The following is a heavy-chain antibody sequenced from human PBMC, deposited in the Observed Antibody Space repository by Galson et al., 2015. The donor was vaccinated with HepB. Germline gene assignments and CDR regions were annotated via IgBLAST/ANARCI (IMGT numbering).Heavy chain of an antibody. CDR2: IIPIFGTA. D-gene: IGHD3-22*01. J-gene: IGHJ5*02. CDR3: ASREDSSGYGSGWFDP. V-gene: IGHV1-69*13. Sequence: SVKVSCKASGGTFSSYAISWVRQAPGQGLEWMGGIIPIFGTANYAQKFQGRVTITADESTSTAYMELSSLRSEDTAVYYCASREDSSGYGSGWFDPWGQGTLVTVSS. CDR1: GGTFSSYA.